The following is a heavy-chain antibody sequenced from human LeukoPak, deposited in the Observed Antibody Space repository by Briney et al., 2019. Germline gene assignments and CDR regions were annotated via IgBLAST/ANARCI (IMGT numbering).Heavy chain of an antibody. J-gene: IGHJ4*02. CDR1: GFIVSRSY. V-gene: IGHV3-66*01. CDR2: IYSSGSA. CDR3: AKVLGFIAAEGY. D-gene: IGHD6-25*01. Sequence: GGSLRLSCAASGFIVSRSYMNWVRQAPGRGLEWVSVIYSSGSASYADSVKDRFITSRDNSKNTLYLQMNRLRAEDTAVYYCAKVLGFIAAEGYWGQGTLVTVSS.